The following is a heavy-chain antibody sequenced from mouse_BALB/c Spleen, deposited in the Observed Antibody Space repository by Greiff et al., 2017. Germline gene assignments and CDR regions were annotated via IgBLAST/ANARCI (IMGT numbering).Heavy chain of an antibody. CDR2: IYPSDSYT. D-gene: IGHD1-1*01. Sequence: QVQLQQPGAELVRPGASVKLSCKASGYTFTSYWINWVKQRPGQGLEWIGNIYPSDSYTNYNQKFKDKATLTVDKSSSTAYMPLSSPTSEDSAVYYFTRRGSSYNFDYWGQGTTLTVSS. J-gene: IGHJ2*01. CDR1: GYTFTSYW. V-gene: IGHV1-69*02. CDR3: TRRGSSYNFDY.